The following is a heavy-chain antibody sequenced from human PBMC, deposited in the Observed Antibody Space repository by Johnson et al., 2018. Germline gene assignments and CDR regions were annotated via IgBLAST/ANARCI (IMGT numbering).Heavy chain of an antibody. CDR1: GYSFATYW. Sequence: VQLVESGAEVKKXGESXKIXCKASGYSFATYWTGWVRQMPGNGLEWMGIIYPRDPEIRYSPSFQGHVTIPADKSIDTADLQWAGLKAPDTAMYYCGRRGQVGDYYAMDVWGQGTTVTVSS. J-gene: IGHJ6*02. D-gene: IGHD3-16*01. V-gene: IGHV5-51*01. CDR3: GRRGQVGDYYAMDV. CDR2: IYPRDPEI.